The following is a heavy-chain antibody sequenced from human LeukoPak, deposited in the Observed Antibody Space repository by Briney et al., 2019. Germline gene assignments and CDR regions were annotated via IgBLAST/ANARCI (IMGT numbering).Heavy chain of an antibody. CDR1: GFIFSSYA. V-gene: IGHV3-23*01. D-gene: IGHD2-8*01. Sequence: PGGSLRLSCAASGFIFSSYAMSWVRPAPGKGLEWVSTISGSGGSTYYADSVKGRFTISRDNSKNTVYLQMNSLRAEDTAVYYCAKDRSCINDVCHGGFDYWGQGTLVTVSS. CDR3: AKDRSCINDVCHGGFDY. J-gene: IGHJ4*02. CDR2: ISGSGGST.